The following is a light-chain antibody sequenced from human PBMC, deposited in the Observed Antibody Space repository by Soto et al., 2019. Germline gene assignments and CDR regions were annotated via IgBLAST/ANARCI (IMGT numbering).Light chain of an antibody. CDR2: AAS. Sequence: DIQMTQSPSSLSASVVDRVTITFRASQSISGYLNWYQQKPGKAPNLLIYAASSLQSGVPSRFSGSGSGTDFTLTINSLHPEDFATYYCQQSYSTPITCGQGTRREIK. J-gene: IGKJ5*01. V-gene: IGKV1-39*01. CDR3: QQSYSTPIT. CDR1: QSISGY.